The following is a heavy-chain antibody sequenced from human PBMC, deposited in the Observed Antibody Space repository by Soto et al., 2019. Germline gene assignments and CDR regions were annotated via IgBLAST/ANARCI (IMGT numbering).Heavy chain of an antibody. Sequence: GGSLRLSCAASGFTFSSYGRHWVRQAPGKGLEWVSVICCNGSNKYYADSVKGRFTISRDNSKNTLYLQMNSLRAEDTAVYYCAKDSIAARHYFDYWGQGTLVTVSS. CDR3: AKDSIAARHYFDY. V-gene: IGHV3-33*06. CDR1: GFTFSSYG. J-gene: IGHJ4*02. D-gene: IGHD6-6*01. CDR2: ICCNGSNK.